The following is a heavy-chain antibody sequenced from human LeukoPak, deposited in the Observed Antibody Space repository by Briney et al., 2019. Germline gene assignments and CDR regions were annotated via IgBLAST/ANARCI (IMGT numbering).Heavy chain of an antibody. V-gene: IGHV3-23*01. CDR2: ISGSGGST. CDR1: GFTFSGYA. CDR3: AKGDRFNYYDSSGYYSPKRDAFDI. Sequence: GGSLRLSCAASGFTFSGYAMSWVRQAPGKGLEWVSAISGSGGSTYYADSVKGRFTISRDNSKNTLYLQMNSLRAEDTAVYYCAKGDRFNYYDSSGYYSPKRDAFDIWGQGTMVTVSS. J-gene: IGHJ3*02. D-gene: IGHD3-22*01.